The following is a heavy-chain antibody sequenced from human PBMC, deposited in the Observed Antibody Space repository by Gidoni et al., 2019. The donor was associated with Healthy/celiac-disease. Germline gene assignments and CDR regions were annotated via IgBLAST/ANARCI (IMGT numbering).Heavy chain of an antibody. J-gene: IGHJ6*02. Sequence: EVQLVESGGGLVQPGGYRRLSCAASGVNFSDHYMDWVRQAPGKGLEWVGRTRNKANSSTPEYAASVKGRFTISRDDSKNSLYLQMTSLKPEDTAVYYCAREGRLLWFGPGTFGMDVWGQGTTVTVSS. V-gene: IGHV3-72*01. CDR3: AREGRLLWFGPGTFGMDV. D-gene: IGHD3-10*01. CDR1: GVNFSDHY. CDR2: TRNKANSSTP.